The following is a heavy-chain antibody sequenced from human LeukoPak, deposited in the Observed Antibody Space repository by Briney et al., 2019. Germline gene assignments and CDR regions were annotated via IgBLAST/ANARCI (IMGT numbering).Heavy chain of an antibody. CDR1: GDTFSSYA. Sequence: SVKVSCKASGDTFSSYAISWVRQAPGQGLEWMGGIIPIFGTANYAQKFQGRVTITTDESTSTAYMELSSLRSEDTAVYYCARGLRPDDAFDIWGQGTMVTVSS. J-gene: IGHJ3*02. D-gene: IGHD4-17*01. V-gene: IGHV1-69*05. CDR2: IIPIFGTA. CDR3: ARGLRPDDAFDI.